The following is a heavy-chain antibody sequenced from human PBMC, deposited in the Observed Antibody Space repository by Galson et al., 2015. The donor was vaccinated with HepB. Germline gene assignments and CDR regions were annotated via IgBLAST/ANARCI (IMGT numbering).Heavy chain of an antibody. CDR3: ARGLRLYCGGDCPIDY. V-gene: IGHV1-8*01. D-gene: IGHD2-21*01. J-gene: IGHJ4*02. Sequence: SVKVSCKTSGYTFTSYDINWVRQATGQGLEWMGWMNPNSGNTGYAQKFQGRVTMTRNTSISTAYMELSSLRSEDTAVYYCARGLRLYCGGDCPIDYWGQGTLVTVSS. CDR2: MNPNSGNT. CDR1: GYTFTSYD.